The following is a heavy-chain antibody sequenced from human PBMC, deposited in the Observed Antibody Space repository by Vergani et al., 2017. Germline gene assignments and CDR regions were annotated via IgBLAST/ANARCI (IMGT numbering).Heavy chain of an antibody. CDR2: INPNSGGT. CDR3: ARTRFDLEYSSSWYGWFDP. V-gene: IGHV1-2*02. CDR1: GYTFTGYY. J-gene: IGHJ5*02. Sequence: QVQLVQSGAEVKKPGASVKVSCKASGYTFTGYYMHWVRQAPGQGLEWMGWINPNSGGTNYAQKFQGRVTMTRDTSISTAYMELSRLRSDDTAVYYSARTRFDLEYSSSWYGWFDPWSQGTLVTVSS. D-gene: IGHD6-13*01.